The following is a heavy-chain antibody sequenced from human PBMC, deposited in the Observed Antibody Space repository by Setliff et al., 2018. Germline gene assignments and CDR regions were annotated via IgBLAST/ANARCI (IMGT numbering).Heavy chain of an antibody. CDR3: ARGSIVVVTAILYGMDV. J-gene: IGHJ6*02. Sequence: GASVKVSCKASGYTFTSYDINWVRQATGQGLEWMGWMNPNSGNTGYAQKFQGRVTMTRNTSISTAYMELSSLRSEDTAVYYCARGSIVVVTAILYGMDVWGQGTTVTVSS. CDR2: MNPNSGNT. V-gene: IGHV1-8*02. D-gene: IGHD2-21*02. CDR1: GYTFTSYD.